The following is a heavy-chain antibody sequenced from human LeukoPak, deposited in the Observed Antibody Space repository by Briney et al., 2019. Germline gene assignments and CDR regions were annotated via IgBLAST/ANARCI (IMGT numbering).Heavy chain of an antibody. Sequence: SVKVSCKASGGTFSSYAISWVRQAPGQGLEWMGGIIPIFGTANYAQKFQGRVTITADESTSTAYMELSSLRSEDTAVYYCAREWEVVGATTGALDIWGQGTMVTVSS. CDR2: IIPIFGTA. J-gene: IGHJ3*02. D-gene: IGHD1-26*01. CDR1: GGTFSSYA. V-gene: IGHV1-69*01. CDR3: AREWEVVGATTGALDI.